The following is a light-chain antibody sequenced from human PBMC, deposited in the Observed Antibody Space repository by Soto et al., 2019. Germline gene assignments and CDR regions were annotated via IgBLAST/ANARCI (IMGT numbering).Light chain of an antibody. CDR2: AAS. Sequence: ESPKTHAPSSLSASVGGRVTITCRASQNIATYLNWYQQKPGKAPKLLIYAASNLQSGVPSRFSGSGSGTDFTLTISSLQPEDFATYYCQQSYRTPQTFGGGTKVDIK. J-gene: IGKJ4*01. V-gene: IGKV1-39*01. CDR1: QNIATY. CDR3: QQSYRTPQT.